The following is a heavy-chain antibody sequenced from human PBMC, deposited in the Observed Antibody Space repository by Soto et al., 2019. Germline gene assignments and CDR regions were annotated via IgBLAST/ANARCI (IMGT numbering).Heavy chain of an antibody. CDR1: GFTFRPYD. Sequence: AGGPLRLSCATSGFTFRPYDMNWVRQAPGKGLEWLSHISSGSTVIYYADSVKGRFTISRDDAKNSLYLLMSSLRDEDTGVYYCARDPGGMDVWGQGTTVTVSS. D-gene: IGHD3-10*01. CDR3: ARDPGGMDV. J-gene: IGHJ6*02. V-gene: IGHV3-48*02. CDR2: ISSGSTVI.